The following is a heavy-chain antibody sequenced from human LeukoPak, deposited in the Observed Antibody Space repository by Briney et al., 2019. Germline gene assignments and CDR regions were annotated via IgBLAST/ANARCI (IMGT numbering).Heavy chain of an antibody. CDR2: ISGSGGST. J-gene: IGHJ4*02. CDR1: EFTFSNYA. D-gene: IGHD3-10*01. Sequence: GGSLRLSCSASEFTFSNYAMSWVRQAPGKGLEWVSAISGSGGSTYHADSVKGRFTISRDNSKNTLYLQMDSLRAEDTAVYYCAKGSYYGSGSYLPDYWGQGTLVTVSS. CDR3: AKGSYYGSGSYLPDY. V-gene: IGHV3-23*01.